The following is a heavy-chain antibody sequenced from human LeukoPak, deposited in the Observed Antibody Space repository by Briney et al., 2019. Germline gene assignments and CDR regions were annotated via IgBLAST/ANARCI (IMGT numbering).Heavy chain of an antibody. V-gene: IGHV3-23*01. Sequence: GGSLRLSCATSGFTFSSYAVGWVRQAPGKGLEWVSSISGSGSTTYYADSVKGRFTISRDNSKNTLYLQMNSLRAEDTAVYYCAKSFPSGELPDYWGQGTLVTVSS. CDR3: AKSFPSGELPDY. CDR2: ISGSGSTT. CDR1: GFTFSSYA. J-gene: IGHJ4*02. D-gene: IGHD3-10*01.